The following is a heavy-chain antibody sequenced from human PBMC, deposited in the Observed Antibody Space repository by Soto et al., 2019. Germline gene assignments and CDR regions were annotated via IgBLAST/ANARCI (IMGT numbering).Heavy chain of an antibody. Sequence: QVQLQESGPGLVKPSQTLSLTCTVSGGSISSGDYYWSWIRQPPGKGLEWIGYIYYSGSTYYNPSLKSRITISVDTSKNQFSLKLSSVTAADTAVYYCARDFTGGRCLFDYWGQGTLVTVSS. D-gene: IGHD2-15*01. CDR3: ARDFTGGRCLFDY. J-gene: IGHJ4*01. CDR1: GGSISSGDYY. CDR2: IYYSGST. V-gene: IGHV4-30-4*01.